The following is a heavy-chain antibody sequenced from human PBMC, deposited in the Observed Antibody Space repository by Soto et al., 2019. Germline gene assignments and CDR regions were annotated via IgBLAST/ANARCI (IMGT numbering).Heavy chain of an antibody. CDR2: IYYSGST. D-gene: IGHD2-21*02. CDR3: ARHPSDFWFDP. V-gene: IGHV4-39*01. Sequence: SETLSLTCIVSGGSISSSSYFWGWIRQPPGKGLEWIGSIYYSGSTYYNPSLKSRVTVSVDTSKNQFSLKLSSVTAADTAVYYCARHPSDFWFDPWGQGTLVTVSS. CDR1: GGSISSSSYF. J-gene: IGHJ5*02.